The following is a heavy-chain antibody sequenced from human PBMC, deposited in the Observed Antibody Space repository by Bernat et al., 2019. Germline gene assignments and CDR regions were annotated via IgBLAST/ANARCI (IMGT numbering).Heavy chain of an antibody. J-gene: IGHJ5*02. Sequence: QVQLQESGPGLVKPSQTLSLTCTVSGGSISSGGYYWSWIRQHPGKGLEWIGYIYYSGSTYYNPSLKSRVTISVDTSKNQFSLKLSSVTAADTAVYYCARGYCSGGSCEPYGDENWFDPWGQGTLVTVSS. CDR2: IYYSGST. V-gene: IGHV4-31*03. D-gene: IGHD2-15*01. CDR3: ARGYCSGGSCEPYGDENWFDP. CDR1: GGSISSGGYY.